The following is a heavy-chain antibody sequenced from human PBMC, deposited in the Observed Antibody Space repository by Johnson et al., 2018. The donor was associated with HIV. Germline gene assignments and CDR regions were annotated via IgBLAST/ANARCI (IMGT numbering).Heavy chain of an antibody. CDR1: GFTFSSYA. CDR3: ATYYYDSSGYSYAFDI. J-gene: IGHJ3*02. D-gene: IGHD3-22*01. Sequence: EKLVESGGGLVQPGGSLRLSCAASGFTFSSYAMSWVRQAPGKGLEWVSAISGSGGSTYYADSVKGRFTISRDNSKNTLYLQMNSLRAEDTAVYYCATYYYDSSGYSYAFDIWGQGTMVTVSS. CDR2: ISGSGGST. V-gene: IGHV3-23*04.